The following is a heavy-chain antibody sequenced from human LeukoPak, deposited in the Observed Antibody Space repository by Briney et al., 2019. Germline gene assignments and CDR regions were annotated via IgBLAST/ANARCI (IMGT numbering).Heavy chain of an antibody. V-gene: IGHV1-69*13. CDR3: ARVPTAVVAATRNWFDP. CDR1: GGTFSSYA. CDR2: IIPIFGTA. Sequence: ASVKVSCKASGGTFSSYAISWVRQAPGQGLEWMGGIIPIFGTANYAQKFQGRVTITADESTSTAYMELSSLRSEDTAVYYCARVPTAVVAATRNWFDPWGQGTLVTVSS. J-gene: IGHJ5*02. D-gene: IGHD2-15*01.